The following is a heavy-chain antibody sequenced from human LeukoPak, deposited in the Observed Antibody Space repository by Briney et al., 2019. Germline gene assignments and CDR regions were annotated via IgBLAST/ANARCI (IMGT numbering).Heavy chain of an antibody. V-gene: IGHV1-2*06. Sequence: GASVKVSCKASGYTFTGYYMHWVPQAPGHGLEWMGRINPNSGGTNYAQKFQGRVTMTRDTSISTAYMELSRLRSEDTAVYYCAMQKLYDSSGWSDYWGQGTLVTVSS. D-gene: IGHD3-22*01. CDR3: AMQKLYDSSGWSDY. CDR1: GYTFTGYY. CDR2: INPNSGGT. J-gene: IGHJ4*02.